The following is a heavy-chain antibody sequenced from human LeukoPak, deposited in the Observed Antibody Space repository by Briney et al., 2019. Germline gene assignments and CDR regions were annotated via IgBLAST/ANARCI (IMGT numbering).Heavy chain of an antibody. CDR1: GFTFRSYA. CDR3: AKDLKGGNSDWFDP. CDR2: IRYDGSKT. V-gene: IGHV3-30*02. Sequence: PGGSLRLSCAASGFTFRSYAMHWVRQAPGRGREWVAFIRYDGSKTHYGDSVKGRFTISRDNSKNTLYLQMNSLRPEDTAVYYCAKDLKGGNSDWFDPWGQGTLVTVSS. J-gene: IGHJ5*02. D-gene: IGHD4-23*01.